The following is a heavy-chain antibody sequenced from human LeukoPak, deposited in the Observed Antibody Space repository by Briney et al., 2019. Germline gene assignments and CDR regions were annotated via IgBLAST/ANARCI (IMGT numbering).Heavy chain of an antibody. CDR1: GGTFSSCA. J-gene: IGHJ4*02. V-gene: IGHV1-69*04. Sequence: ASVKVSCKASGGTFSSCAISWVRQAPGQGLEWMGRIIPILGIANYAQKFQGRVTITADKSTSTAYMELSSLRSEDTAVYYCARSMGTGLLDYWGQGTLVTVSS. CDR3: ARSMGTGLLDY. CDR2: IIPILGIA. D-gene: IGHD4-17*01.